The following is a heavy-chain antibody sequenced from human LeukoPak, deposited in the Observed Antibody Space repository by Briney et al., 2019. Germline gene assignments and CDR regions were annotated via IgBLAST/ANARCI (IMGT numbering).Heavy chain of an antibody. D-gene: IGHD6-19*01. J-gene: IGHJ4*02. CDR1: GCTFTSYY. CDR2: INPSGGST. V-gene: IGHV1-46*01. Sequence: ASVKVPCKASGCTFTSYYMHWVRQAPGQGLEWLGIINPSGGSTSYAQKFQGRVTMTRDTSTSTVYMELSSLRSEDTAVYYCARDPVPADSGWYLHFDYWGQGTLVTVSS. CDR3: ARDPVPADSGWYLHFDY.